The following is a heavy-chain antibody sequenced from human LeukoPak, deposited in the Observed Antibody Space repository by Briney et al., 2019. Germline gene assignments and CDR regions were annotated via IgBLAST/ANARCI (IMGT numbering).Heavy chain of an antibody. D-gene: IGHD4-17*01. J-gene: IGHJ4*02. CDR2: IDPSDSYT. V-gene: IGHV5-10-1*01. Sequence: GESLKISCKGSGYSFTSYWTSWVRQMPGKGLEWMGRIDPSDSYTNYSPSFQGHVTISADKSISTAYLQWSSLKASDTAMYYCASSLGYGDYFDYWGQGTLVTVSS. CDR3: ASSLGYGDYFDY. CDR1: GYSFTSYW.